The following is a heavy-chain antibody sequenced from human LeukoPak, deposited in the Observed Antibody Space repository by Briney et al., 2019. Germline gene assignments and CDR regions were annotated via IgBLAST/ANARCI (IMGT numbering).Heavy chain of an antibody. CDR1: GGTFSSYA. D-gene: IGHD2-2*01. V-gene: IGHV1-2*02. Sequence: ASVKVSCKASGGTFSSYAISWVRQAPGQGLEWMGWINPHSGGTNYAQKFQGGVTMTRDTSITTAYMELSSLRSDDTAVYYCARDVGEYCSSTNCYASHYWGRGTLVTVSS. J-gene: IGHJ4*02. CDR2: INPHSGGT. CDR3: ARDVGEYCSSTNCYASHY.